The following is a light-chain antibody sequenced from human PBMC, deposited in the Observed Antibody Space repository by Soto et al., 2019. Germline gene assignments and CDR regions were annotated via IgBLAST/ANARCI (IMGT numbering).Light chain of an antibody. Sequence: QSALTQPASVSGSPGQSITISCVGTSSDVGAYQYVSWFQQYPGKAPKLMIYEVTNRPSGVSNRFSGSKSGDTASLTISGLQAEDEADYYCTSYTRINTWVFGGGTKVTVL. CDR2: EVT. CDR3: TSYTRINTWV. V-gene: IGLV2-14*01. J-gene: IGLJ3*02. CDR1: SSDVGAYQY.